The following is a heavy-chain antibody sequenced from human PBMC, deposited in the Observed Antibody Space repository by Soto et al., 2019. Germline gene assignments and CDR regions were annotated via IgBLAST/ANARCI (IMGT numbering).Heavy chain of an antibody. V-gene: IGHV3-74*01. Sequence: EVQLVESGGGLVRHGGSLRLSCTASGFTFSYYWMHWVRQAPGKGLVRVSRIHSDGSSTTYADFVKGRCIISRDNARNTVDLQMNSVRVEDTAVYYCARGDRGAFDLWGQGTVVTVSS. CDR2: IHSDGSST. CDR1: GFTFSYYW. D-gene: IGHD1-26*01. CDR3: ARGDRGAFDL. J-gene: IGHJ3*01.